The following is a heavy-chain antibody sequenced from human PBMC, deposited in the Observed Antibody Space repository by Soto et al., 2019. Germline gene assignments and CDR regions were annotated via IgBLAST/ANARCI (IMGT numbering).Heavy chain of an antibody. D-gene: IGHD5-12*01. J-gene: IGHJ4*02. CDR3: ARYTDGYNRPSDY. CDR1: GFTFSSYA. CDR2: ISGSGGST. V-gene: IGHV3-23*01. Sequence: EVQLLDSGGGLVQPGGSLRLSCAASGFTFSSYAMSWVRQSPGKGLEWVSAISGSGGSTYYADSVKGRFTISRDNTRNTLYLQMSRLRAEDTAVYYGARYTDGYNRPSDYWGQGTLVTVSS.